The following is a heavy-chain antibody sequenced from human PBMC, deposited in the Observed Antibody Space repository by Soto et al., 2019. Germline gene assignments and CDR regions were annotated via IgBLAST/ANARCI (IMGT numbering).Heavy chain of an antibody. CDR2: IYYSGST. J-gene: IGHJ4*02. V-gene: IGHV4-39*01. Sequence: QVQLQESGPGLVRPSETLSLTCTVSGGSISSGTYYWGWIRQPPGKGLEWIGSIYYSGSTYSNPSLKSRVTISVDTAKHQSYLTLSSVTAADTAVYYCARSRLTVTTGDYWGQGTLVTVSS. CDR1: GGSISSGTYY. D-gene: IGHD4-17*01. CDR3: ARSRLTVTTGDY.